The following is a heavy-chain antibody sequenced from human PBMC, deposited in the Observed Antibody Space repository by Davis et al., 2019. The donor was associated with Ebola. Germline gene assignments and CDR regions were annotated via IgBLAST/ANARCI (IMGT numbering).Heavy chain of an antibody. CDR1: SGSISTGGYS. J-gene: IGHJ4*02. CDR3: ARVGFSYGHAVY. D-gene: IGHD3-16*01. CDR2: ISYTGRT. V-gene: IGHV4-30-4*08. Sequence: PSETLSLTCAVSSGSISTGGYSWNWIRQPPGKGLEWIGYISYTGRTFHNPSLRSRVSMSVDTSKKQFSLNLTSVTVADSAMYFCARVGFSYGHAVYWGQGTLVTVSS.